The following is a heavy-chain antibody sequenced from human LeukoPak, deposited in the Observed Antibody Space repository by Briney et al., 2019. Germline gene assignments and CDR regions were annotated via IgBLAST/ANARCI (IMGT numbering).Heavy chain of an antibody. CDR3: ARLRLYYDFWSGYHY. D-gene: IGHD3-3*01. V-gene: IGHV3-30*19. CDR2: ISYDGSNK. J-gene: IGHJ4*02. Sequence: GGSLRLSCAASGFTFSSYGMHWVRQAPGKGLEWVAVISYDGSNKYYADSVRGRFTISRDNSKNTLYLQMNSLRAEDTAVYYCARLRLYYDFWSGYHYWGQGTLVTVSS. CDR1: GFTFSSYG.